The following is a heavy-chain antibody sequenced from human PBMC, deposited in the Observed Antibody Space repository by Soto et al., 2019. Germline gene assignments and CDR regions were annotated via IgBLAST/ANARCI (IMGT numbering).Heavy chain of an antibody. CDR3: ARGVVVWGIYFDY. D-gene: IGHD2-21*01. CDR2: IYYSGST. J-gene: IGHJ4*02. CDR1: GGSISSYY. V-gene: IGHV4-59*01. Sequence: QVQLQESGPGLVKPSETLSLTCTVSGGSISSYYWSWIRQPPGKGLEWIGYIYYSGSTNYNPSLKRRVTISVDTSKNQFSLKLSSVTAADTAVYYCARGVVVWGIYFDYWGQGTLVTVSS.